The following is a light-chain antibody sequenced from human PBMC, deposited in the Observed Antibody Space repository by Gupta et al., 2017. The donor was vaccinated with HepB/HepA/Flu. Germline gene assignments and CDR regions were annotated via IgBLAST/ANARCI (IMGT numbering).Light chain of an antibody. V-gene: IGKV1-39*01. CDR2: GAS. CDR3: QQSNNIPLT. Sequence: DIQMTQSPSSLSASVGDRVTITCRASQSINRYLNWYQQKPGKAPKVLMYGASSLQSGVPSRFSGSGSGTDFTLTISRLQPEDFATYYCQQSNNIPLTFGGGTKVEIK. CDR1: QSINRY. J-gene: IGKJ4*01.